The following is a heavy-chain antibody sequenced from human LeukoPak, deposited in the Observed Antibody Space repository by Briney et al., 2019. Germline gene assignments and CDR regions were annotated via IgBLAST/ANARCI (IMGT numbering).Heavy chain of an antibody. CDR3: ARGGDGYNYLEY. CDR2: IYSSGTT. Sequence: PSETLSLTCSVSGGSISGGYFYWSWIRQPAGKGLEWIGRIYSSGTTDYNPSLKSRVTISVDTSKNRFSLELSSVTAADTAVYYCARGGDGYNYLEYWGQGTLVTVSS. CDR1: GGSISGGYFY. J-gene: IGHJ4*02. V-gene: IGHV4-61*02. D-gene: IGHD5-24*01.